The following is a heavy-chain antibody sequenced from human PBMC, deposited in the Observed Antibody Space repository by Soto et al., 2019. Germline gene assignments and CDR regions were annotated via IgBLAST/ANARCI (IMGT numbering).Heavy chain of an antibody. V-gene: IGHV1-69*06. CDR1: GGTFNDYA. D-gene: IGHD2-8*02. CDR3: ARWGGLSCRGAVCFKKPFDY. J-gene: IGHJ4*02. Sequence: QVQLVQSGAEVKRPESSMKVSCKPSGGTFNDYAINWVRQAPGQGLEWMGAIIPISGTTKYAQKFQGRVTITADKSTSTVYMDLSSLRSEDTAVYYCARWGGLSCRGAVCFKKPFDYWGQGTLVTVSS. CDR2: IIPISGTT.